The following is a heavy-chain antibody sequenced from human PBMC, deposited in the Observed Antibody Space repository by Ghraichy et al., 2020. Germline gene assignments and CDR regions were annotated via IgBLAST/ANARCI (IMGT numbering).Heavy chain of an antibody. J-gene: IGHJ4*02. D-gene: IGHD4-17*01. V-gene: IGHV3-7*01. CDR1: GFTFSRHW. CDR3: ARDPYGDYKYGGTDY. CDR2: IKSDRSDS. Sequence: GGSLRLSCAASGFTFSRHWMSWVRQAPGKGLEWVASIKSDRSDSFYLDSVKGRFTISRDNAENSVSLEITSLRAEDTAVYYCARDPYGDYKYGGTDYWGRGTLVSVSS.